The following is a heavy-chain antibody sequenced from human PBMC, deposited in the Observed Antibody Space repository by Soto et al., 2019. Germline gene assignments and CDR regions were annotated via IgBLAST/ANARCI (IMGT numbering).Heavy chain of an antibody. V-gene: IGHV3-53*04. D-gene: IGHD3-10*01. CDR2: VYSGGAT. CDR1: GFTVSSNY. Sequence: EVRLVESGGGLVQPGGSLRLSCAAFGFTVSSNYMTWVRLAPGKGLEWVSLVYSGGATHYEAYVKGRFTISTHSSQNTLFLQLNSLRTEDTATYYCVRGRYGSEIHWGQGTKVTVSS. J-gene: IGHJ4*02. CDR3: VRGRYGSEIH.